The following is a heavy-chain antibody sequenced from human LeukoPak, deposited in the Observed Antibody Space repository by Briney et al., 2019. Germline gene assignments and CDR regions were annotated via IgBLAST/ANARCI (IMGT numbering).Heavy chain of an antibody. CDR2: ILYDGSNK. V-gene: IGHV3-30*18. Sequence: GGSVRLSCAASGFITYAMHWVRQPPGKGLEGVAGILYDGSNKYYADSVEGRFTISRDNSKNTLYLQMNSLRPDDGAVYYCAKEGDPGIPFRMLDYWGEGILVTVSS. CDR1: GFITYA. J-gene: IGHJ4*02. D-gene: IGHD1-14*01. CDR3: AKEGDPGIPFRMLDY.